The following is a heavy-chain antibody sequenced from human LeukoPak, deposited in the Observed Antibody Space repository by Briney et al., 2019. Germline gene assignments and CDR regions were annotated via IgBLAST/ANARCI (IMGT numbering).Heavy chain of an antibody. V-gene: IGHV3-49*04. CDR2: IRSKPYGGTT. Sequence: GGSLRLSCAASGFTLSDYWMSWVRQAPGKGLEWVGLIRSKPYGGTTEYAASVKGRFTISRDDSKSIAYLQMNSLKTEDTAVYYCTRGMAVGYYYYYHMDVWGKGTTVTVSS. CDR3: TRGMAVGYYYYYHMDV. CDR1: GFTLSDYW. J-gene: IGHJ6*03. D-gene: IGHD3-16*01.